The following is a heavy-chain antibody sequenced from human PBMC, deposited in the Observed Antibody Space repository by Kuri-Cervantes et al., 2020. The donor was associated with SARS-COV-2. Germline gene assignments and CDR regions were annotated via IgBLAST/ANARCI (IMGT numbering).Heavy chain of an antibody. CDR2: INPAGGDT. CDR1: GYTFINYY. Sequence: ASVKVSCKASGYTFINYYMHWVRQALGQGLEWMGMINPAGGDTNYAQKFQGRVTMTRDTSTRTVYMELTSLRSEDTAIYYCTRAGDIVVVPYYGMDVWGQGTTVTVSS. J-gene: IGHJ6*02. CDR3: TRAGDIVVVPYYGMDV. D-gene: IGHD2-15*01. V-gene: IGHV1-46*03.